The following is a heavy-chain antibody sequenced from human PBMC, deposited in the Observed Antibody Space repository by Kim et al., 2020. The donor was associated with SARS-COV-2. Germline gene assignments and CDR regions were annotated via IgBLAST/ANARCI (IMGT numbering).Heavy chain of an antibody. J-gene: IGHJ6*02. CDR1: GFTFDDYA. V-gene: IGHV3-9*01. CDR2: ISWNSGSI. D-gene: IGHD5-18*01. CDR3: AKADTADYYGMDV. Sequence: GGSLRLSCAASGFTFDDYAMYWVRQAPGKGLEWVSGISWNSGSIGYADSVKGRFTISRDNAKNSLYLQMNSLRAEDTALYYCAKADTADYYGMDVWGQGTTVTVSS.